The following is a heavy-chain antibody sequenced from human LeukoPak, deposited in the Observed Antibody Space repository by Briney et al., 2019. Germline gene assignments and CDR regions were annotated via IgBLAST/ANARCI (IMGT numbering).Heavy chain of an antibody. CDR3: AKDRIIISFGDVSKH. J-gene: IGHJ1*01. CDR2: ISHDETTQ. D-gene: IGHD3-10*01. CDR1: GFSFSTYT. Sequence: PGGSLRLSCAASGFSFSTYTMNWVRQAPGKGLEWVALISHDETTQHYADSVKGRFTISRDNSKNTLYLQMNNLRVDDTAVYYCAKDRIIISFGDVSKHWGQGTLVTVSS. V-gene: IGHV3-30*04.